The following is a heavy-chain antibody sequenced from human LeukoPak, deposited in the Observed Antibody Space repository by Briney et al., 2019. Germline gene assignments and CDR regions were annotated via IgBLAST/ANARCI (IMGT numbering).Heavy chain of an antibody. CDR1: GFPFRSYP. J-gene: IGHJ5*02. CDR3: VKDRAGSFCLDP. D-gene: IGHD1-26*01. V-gene: IGHV3-33*06. CDR2: ILNDGSNK. Sequence: GTPLRLSCAASGFPFRSYPMHWVRQGPGKGLEWVSVILNDGSNKYYADSVKGRFTISRDNSKNTLFLQKDSLTADDTAVYYCVKDRAGSFCLDPWGQGSLVTVSS.